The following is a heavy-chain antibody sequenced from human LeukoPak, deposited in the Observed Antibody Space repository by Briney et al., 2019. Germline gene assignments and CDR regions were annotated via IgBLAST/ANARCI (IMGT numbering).Heavy chain of an antibody. Sequence: SETLSLTCTVSGGSISSSSYYWGWIRQPPGKGLEWIGSIHYSGSTYYNPSLKSRVTISVDTSKNQFSLKLSSVTAADTAVYYCARDAMIVVDYFDYWGQGTLVTVSS. CDR1: GGSISSSSYY. J-gene: IGHJ4*02. V-gene: IGHV4-39*02. CDR2: IHYSGST. D-gene: IGHD3-22*01. CDR3: ARDAMIVVDYFDY.